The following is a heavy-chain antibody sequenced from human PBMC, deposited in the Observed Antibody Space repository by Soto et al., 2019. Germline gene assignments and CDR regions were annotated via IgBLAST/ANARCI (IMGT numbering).Heavy chain of an antibody. J-gene: IGHJ6*02. D-gene: IGHD7-27*01. CDR1: GYTFTGYY. V-gene: IGHV1-2*04. CDR2: INPNSGGT. Sequence: GASVKVSCKASGYTFTGYYMHWVRQAPGQGLEWMGWINPNSGGTNYAQKFQGWVTMTRDTSISTAYMELSRLRSDDTAAYYCARATGVTPYYYYYGMDVWGQGTTVTAP. CDR3: ARATGVTPYYYYYGMDV.